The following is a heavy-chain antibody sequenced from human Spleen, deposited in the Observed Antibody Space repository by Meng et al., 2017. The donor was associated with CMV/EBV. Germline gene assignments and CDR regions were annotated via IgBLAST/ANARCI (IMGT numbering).Heavy chain of an antibody. CDR2: TSYDESKK. Sequence: GESLKISCAASGFTFSSYWMHWVRQAPGKGLEWVAMTSYDESKKYYTDSVKGRFTISRDNSKRVFYLHMDGLRVEDTAVYHCAKDLSTNLYYFHGMDVWGQGTTVTVSS. J-gene: IGHJ6*02. CDR1: GFTFSSYW. CDR3: AKDLSTNLYYFHGMDV. D-gene: IGHD3-9*01. V-gene: IGHV3-30*18.